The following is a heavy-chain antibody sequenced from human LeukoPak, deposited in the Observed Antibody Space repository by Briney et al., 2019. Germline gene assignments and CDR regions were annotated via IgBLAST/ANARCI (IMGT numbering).Heavy chain of an antibody. CDR3: ARASRDCSSTSCYAAIFDY. V-gene: IGHV4-34*01. CDR2: INHSGST. CDR1: GGSFSGYY. J-gene: IGHJ4*02. Sequence: SETLSLTCAVYGGSFSGYYWSWIRQPPGKGLEWIGEINHSGSTNYNPSLKSRVTISVDTSKNQFSLKLSSVTAADTAVYYCARASRDCSSTSCYAAIFDYWGQGTLVTVSS. D-gene: IGHD2-2*01.